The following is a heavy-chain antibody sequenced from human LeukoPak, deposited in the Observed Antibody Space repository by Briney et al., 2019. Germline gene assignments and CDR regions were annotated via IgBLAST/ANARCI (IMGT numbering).Heavy chain of an antibody. V-gene: IGHV4-59*01. CDR1: GGSLRSYY. J-gene: IGHJ4*02. CDR3: ARDDSSSWRFEY. CDR2: IYYSGST. D-gene: IGHD6-13*01. Sequence: PSENLSLTCTVSGGSLRSYYWNWIRQSPGQGLEWIGYIYYSGSTKYNPSLMSRLTISIDTSKNQFSLKLSSVTAADTAMYYCARDDSSSWRFEYWGQGTLVTVSS.